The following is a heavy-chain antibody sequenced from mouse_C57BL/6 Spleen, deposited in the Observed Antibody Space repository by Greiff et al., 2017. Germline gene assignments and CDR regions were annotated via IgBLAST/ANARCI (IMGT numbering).Heavy chain of an antibody. CDR2: FHPYDGGT. Sequence: QVQLQQSGAELVKPGASVKVSCKASGYTFTTYTMHWVKQRPGQGLEWIGRFHPYDGGTNYNEKFKGKATLTVDKSSITVYMELSRLTSEDSAVYFCAIGEICNGYLYYFDYWGTGTTLTVSS. J-gene: IGHJ2*01. CDR3: AIGEICNGYLYYFDY. D-gene: IGHD2-3*01. CDR1: GYTFTTYT. V-gene: IGHV1-74*01.